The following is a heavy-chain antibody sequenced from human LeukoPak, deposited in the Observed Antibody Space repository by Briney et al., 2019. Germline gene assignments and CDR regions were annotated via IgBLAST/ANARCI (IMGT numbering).Heavy chain of an antibody. CDR1: GGSISSGSYY. Sequence: PSETLSLTCTVSGGSISSGSYYWSWIRQPAGKGLEWIGRIYTSGSTNYNPSLKSRVTISVDTSKNQFSLKLSSVTAADTAVYYCARDSPYNNAGWELGYTIHNDYWGQGTLVTVSS. CDR2: IYTSGST. D-gene: IGHD1-26*01. V-gene: IGHV4-61*02. J-gene: IGHJ4*02. CDR3: ARDSPYNNAGWELGYTIHNDY.